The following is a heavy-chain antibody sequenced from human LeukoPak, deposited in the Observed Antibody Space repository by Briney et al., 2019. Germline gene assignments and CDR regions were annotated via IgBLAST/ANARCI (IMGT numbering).Heavy chain of an antibody. CDR2: INTSGVST. J-gene: IGHJ3*02. V-gene: IGHV1-46*01. D-gene: IGHD1-26*01. CDR1: GYTFTSYY. Sequence: ASVKVSCKASGYTFTSYYMHWVRRAPGQGLEWMGIINTSGVSTSYAQKFQGRVTMTRDTSTSTVYMELSSLRSEDTAVFYCAREEAVGAKFRHAFDIWGQGTMVTVS. CDR3: AREEAVGAKFRHAFDI.